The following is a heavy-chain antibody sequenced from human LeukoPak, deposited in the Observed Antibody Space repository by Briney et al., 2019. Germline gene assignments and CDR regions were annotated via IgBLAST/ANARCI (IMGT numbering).Heavy chain of an antibody. CDR3: AKGTVAGTYSYYFDY. V-gene: IGHV3-23*01. CDR1: GFSFISYA. J-gene: IGHJ4*02. CDR2: ISGSGGRT. Sequence: GGSLRLSCAASGFSFISYAMSWVRQAPGKGLEWVSAISGSGGRTYYADSVKGRFTISRDNSKNTLYLQMNSLRAEDTAVYYCAKGTVAGTYSYYFDYWGQGTLVTVSS. D-gene: IGHD6-19*01.